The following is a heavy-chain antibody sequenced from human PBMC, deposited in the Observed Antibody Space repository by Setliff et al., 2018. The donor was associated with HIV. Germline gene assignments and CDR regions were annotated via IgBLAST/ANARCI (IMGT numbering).Heavy chain of an antibody. V-gene: IGHV4-39*01. D-gene: IGHD3-3*01. CDR3: ARLPTDDFWGRQSERSYFDP. Sequence: PSETLSLTCIVSGGSINSSSYYWAWIRQPPGKGLEWIGSIYYSGSTYYNPSLKSRVTISVDTSNNQFSLSLSSVTAADTAVFYCARLPTDDFWGRQSERSYFDPWGQGTLVTVSS. J-gene: IGHJ5*02. CDR1: GGSINSSSYY. CDR2: IYYSGST.